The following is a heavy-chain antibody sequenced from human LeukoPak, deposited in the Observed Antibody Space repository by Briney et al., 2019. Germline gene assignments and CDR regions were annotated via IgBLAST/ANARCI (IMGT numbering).Heavy chain of an antibody. Sequence: VGSLRLSCAVCGIRFDYNALSWVCQAPGKGLEWLAGISGSGSGTDYADSVRGRFTISRDNSGNPLFLQMDSLRAEDTAVYYCAKVLLWTGSVDSNYYIDAWGKGTTVTVSS. CDR3: AKVLLWTGSVDSNYYIDA. CDR2: ISGSGSGT. D-gene: IGHD3/OR15-3a*01. CDR1: GIRFDYNA. V-gene: IGHV3-23*01. J-gene: IGHJ6*03.